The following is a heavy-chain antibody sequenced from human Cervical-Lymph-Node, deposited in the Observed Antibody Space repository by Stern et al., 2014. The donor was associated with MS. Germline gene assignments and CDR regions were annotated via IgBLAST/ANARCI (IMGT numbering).Heavy chain of an antibody. J-gene: IGHJ4*02. CDR2: FYSGGAP. D-gene: IGHD2-8*02. Sequence: QVQLVESGPGLVKPSETLSLTCAVSGDSISSYTHYWAWIRQPPGKGLEWIGSFYSGGAPYYNPPLKGPFPIPGDTSKNPFPRGLNSVTAADTAVYYCAKHACTGAACPFDLWGQGTLVTVSS. CDR3: AKHACTGAACPFDL. CDR1: GDSISSYTHY. V-gene: IGHV4-39*01.